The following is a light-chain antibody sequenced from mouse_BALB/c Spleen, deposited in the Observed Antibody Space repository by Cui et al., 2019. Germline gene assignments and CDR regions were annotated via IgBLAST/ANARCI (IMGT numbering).Light chain of an antibody. CDR2: STS. V-gene: IGKV4-79*01. J-gene: IGKJ2*01. CDR3: HQWSSYPPT. CDR1: SSVSSSH. Sequence: QLVLTQSPAIMSASPGEKVTLTCSASSSVSSSHLYWYQQKPGSSPKLWIYSTSNLASGVPARFSGSGSGTSYSLTISSMEAEDAASYFCHQWSSYPPTFGGGTKLEIK.